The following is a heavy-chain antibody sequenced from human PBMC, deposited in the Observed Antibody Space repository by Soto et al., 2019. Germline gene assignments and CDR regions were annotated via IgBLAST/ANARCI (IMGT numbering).Heavy chain of an antibody. CDR1: GGSISSSGYY. V-gene: IGHV4-39*01. CDR2: IYYSGST. D-gene: IGHD3-10*01. CDR3: ARRSYYGSGSIFDY. J-gene: IGHJ4*02. Sequence: SETLSLTCTVSGGSISSSGYYWGWIRHPPGKGLEWIGNIYYSGSTNYNPSLKSRVTISVDTSKNQFSLKVSSVTAADTAVYYCARRSYYGSGSIFDYWGQGTLVTVSS.